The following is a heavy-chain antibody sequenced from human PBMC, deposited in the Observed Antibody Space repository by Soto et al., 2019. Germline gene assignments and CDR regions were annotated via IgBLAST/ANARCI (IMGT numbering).Heavy chain of an antibody. V-gene: IGHV5-51*01. CDR1: GYSFTSYW. J-gene: IGHJ4*02. Sequence: PGESLKISCKGSGYSFTSYWIGWVRQMPGKGLEWMGIIYPGDSDTTYSPSLQGQVTISADKSISTAYLQWSSLKASDTAMYYCARLMGYYDSSGYYYDWGQGTLVTVSS. CDR3: ARLMGYYDSSGYYYD. D-gene: IGHD3-22*01. CDR2: IYPGDSDT.